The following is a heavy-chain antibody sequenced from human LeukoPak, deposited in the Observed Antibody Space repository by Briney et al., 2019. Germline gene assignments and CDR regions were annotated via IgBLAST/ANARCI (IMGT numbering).Heavy chain of an antibody. CDR2: IYPGDSDT. D-gene: IGHD1-26*01. V-gene: IGHV5-51*01. CDR1: GYIFSSYG. Sequence: KVSCKASGYIFSSYGINWVRQAPGQGLEWMGIIYPGDSDTRYSPSFQGQVTISADKSISTAYLQWSSLKASDTAMYYCARAPGISGSNWFDPWGQGTLVTVSS. CDR3: ARAPGISGSNWFDP. J-gene: IGHJ5*02.